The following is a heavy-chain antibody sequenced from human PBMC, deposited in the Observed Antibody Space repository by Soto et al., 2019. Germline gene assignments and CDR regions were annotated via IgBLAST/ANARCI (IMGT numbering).Heavy chain of an antibody. CDR3: ARIGGYHGPLDY. CDR1: GVSISSYF. V-gene: IGHV4-59*01. D-gene: IGHD3-16*02. CDR2: TYHRGST. J-gene: IGHJ4*02. Sequence: SETLSLTCSVSGVSISSYFWSWIRQPPGRGLEWIGYTYHRGSTNYSPSLKSRVAISLDTSENQFSLKVSSVTAADTAVYYCARIGGYHGPLDYWGQGTPVTVS.